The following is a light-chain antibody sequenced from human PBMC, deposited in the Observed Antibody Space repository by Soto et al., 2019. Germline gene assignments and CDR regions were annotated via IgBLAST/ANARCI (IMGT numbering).Light chain of an antibody. J-gene: IGKJ4*01. V-gene: IGKV3D-15*01. CDR3: QHYNNWPPLT. Sequence: EIVMTQSAATLSVSPGERGTLPCRASQSVSSYLAWYQQKPGQAPRLLIYDASNRATGIPARFSGSGSGTEFTLTISSLQSADFAVYYCQHYNNWPPLTFGGGTKVDIK. CDR2: DAS. CDR1: QSVSSY.